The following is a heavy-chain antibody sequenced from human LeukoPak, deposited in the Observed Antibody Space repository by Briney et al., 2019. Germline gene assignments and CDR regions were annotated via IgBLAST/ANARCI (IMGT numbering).Heavy chain of an antibody. CDR3: AKEGSGWYYLDY. V-gene: IGHV3-30*02. D-gene: IGHD6-19*01. J-gene: IGHJ4*02. CDR2: IESDGSKE. Sequence: GGSLRLSCVASGFSFASYDIHWVRQAPGKGLEWVTFIESDGSKEYYADSVKGRFTISRDNSMNTVNVQMNSPRPEDAAVYYCAKEGSGWYYLDYWGQGTVVTVSA. CDR1: GFSFASYD.